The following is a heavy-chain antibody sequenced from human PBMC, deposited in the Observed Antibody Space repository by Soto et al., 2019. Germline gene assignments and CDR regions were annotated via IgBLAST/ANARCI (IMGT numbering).Heavy chain of an antibody. Sequence: QVQLVQSGDEVKKPGASVKVSCKASGYIFVNYGIAWVRQALGQGLEWMGWISPYTGNTHSASKVQGRLTMTTDTSTSTADMDLGSLTSDDTAVYYCVMVDNYVTPTPQDVWGQGTTVTVSS. V-gene: IGHV1-18*01. J-gene: IGHJ6*02. D-gene: IGHD3-16*01. CDR3: VMVDNYVTPTPQDV. CDR1: GYIFVNYG. CDR2: ISPYTGNT.